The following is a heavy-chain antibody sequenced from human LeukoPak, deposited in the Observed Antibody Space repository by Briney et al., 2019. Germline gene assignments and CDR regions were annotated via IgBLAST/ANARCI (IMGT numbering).Heavy chain of an antibody. CDR3: ARSDYYDSSGYYYFWSSAVGWFDP. CDR1: GYTFTSYY. CDR2: INPSVGST. Sequence: ASVKVSCKASGYTFTSYYMHWVRQAPGQGLEWMGIINPSVGSTSYAQKFQGRVTMTRDTSTSTVYMELSSLRSEDTAVYYCARSDYYDSSGYYYFWSSAVGWFDPWGQGTLVTVSS. J-gene: IGHJ5*02. D-gene: IGHD3-22*01. V-gene: IGHV1-46*01.